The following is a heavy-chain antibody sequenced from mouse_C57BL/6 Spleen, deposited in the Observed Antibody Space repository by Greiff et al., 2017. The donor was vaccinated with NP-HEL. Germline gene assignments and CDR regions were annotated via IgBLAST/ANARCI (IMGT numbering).Heavy chain of an antibody. CDR3: ARHGYDDDAMDY. CDR2: FYPGSGSL. V-gene: IGHV1-62-2*01. J-gene: IGHJ4*01. CDR1: GYTFTEYT. Sequence: VKLMESGAELVKPGASVKLSCKASGYTFTEYTIHWVKQRSGQGLEWIGWFYPGSGSLKYNEKFKDKATLTADKSYSTVYMERSRLTSEDSAVYVCARHGYDDDAMDYWGQGTSVTVSS. D-gene: IGHD2-4*01.